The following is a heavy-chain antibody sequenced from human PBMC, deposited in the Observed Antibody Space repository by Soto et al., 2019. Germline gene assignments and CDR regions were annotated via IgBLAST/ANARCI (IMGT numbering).Heavy chain of an antibody. D-gene: IGHD3-3*01. V-gene: IGHV4-59*08. CDR1: GGSISSYC. Sequence: PSETLSLTCTVSGGSISSYCWSWIRQPPGKGLEWIGYIYYSGSTNYNPSLTSRVTISVDTSTNQFSLKLSSVSAADTAVYYCARSITISEVVIPSEHTGSDPWGQGTLVTVSP. CDR2: IYYSGST. J-gene: IGHJ5*02. CDR3: ARSITISEVVIPSEHTGSDP.